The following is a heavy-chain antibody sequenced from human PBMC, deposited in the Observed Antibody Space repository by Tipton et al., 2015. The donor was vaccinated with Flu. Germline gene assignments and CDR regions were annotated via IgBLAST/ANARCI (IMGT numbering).Heavy chain of an antibody. V-gene: IGHV4-59*01. CDR2: FYFGETT. CDR1: GGSISTFY. J-gene: IGHJ4*02. D-gene: IGHD3-3*01. Sequence: TLSLTCTVSGGSISTFYWSWIRQTPGRGLEWIGYFYFGETTKYNPSLKSRVTISIATSKNQFSPNLSSVTAADTAVYYCARASGVLEWRSWTFDSWGKGTLVTVSS. CDR3: ARASGVLEWRSWTFDS.